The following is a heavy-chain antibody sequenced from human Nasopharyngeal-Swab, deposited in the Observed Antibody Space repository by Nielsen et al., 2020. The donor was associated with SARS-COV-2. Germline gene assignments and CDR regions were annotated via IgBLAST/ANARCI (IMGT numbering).Heavy chain of an antibody. CDR3: ATKVAVAGVFPPDY. J-gene: IGHJ4*02. D-gene: IGHD6-19*01. CDR2: FDPEDGET. CDR1: GYTLTELS. V-gene: IGHV1-24*01. Sequence: ASVNVSCKVSGYTLTELSMHWVRQAPGKGLEWLGGFDPEDGETIYAQKFQGRVTMTEDTSTDTAYMELSSLRSEDTAVYYCATKVAVAGVFPPDYWGQGTLVTVSS.